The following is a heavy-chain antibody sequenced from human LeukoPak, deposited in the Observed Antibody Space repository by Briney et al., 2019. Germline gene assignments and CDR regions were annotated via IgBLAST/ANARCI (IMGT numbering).Heavy chain of an antibody. CDR3: AREPLNDYGDKGYGMDV. CDR2: IWYDGSNK. V-gene: IGHV3-33*01. CDR1: GFTFSSYG. J-gene: IGHJ6*02. D-gene: IGHD4-17*01. Sequence: PGGSLRPSCAASGFTFSSYGMHWVRQAPGKGLEWVAVIWYDGSNKYYADSVKGRFTISRDNSKNTLYPQMNSLRAEDTAVYYCAREPLNDYGDKGYGMDVWGQGTTVTVSS.